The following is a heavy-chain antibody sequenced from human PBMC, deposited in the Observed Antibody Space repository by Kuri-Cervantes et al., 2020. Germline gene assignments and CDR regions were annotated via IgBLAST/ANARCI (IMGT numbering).Heavy chain of an antibody. V-gene: IGHV4-39*01. CDR3: ARLTSTSSYWFDP. D-gene: IGHD2-2*01. CDR1: GGSITSGTYY. CDR2: MHSSGST. Sequence: GSLRLSCTVSGGSITSGTYYWGWIRQPPGKGLEWIGSMHSSGSTYYNPSLKSRVTISVDTSKNQFSLKLSSVTAADTAVYYCARLTSTSSYWFDPWGQGTLVTVSS. J-gene: IGHJ5*02.